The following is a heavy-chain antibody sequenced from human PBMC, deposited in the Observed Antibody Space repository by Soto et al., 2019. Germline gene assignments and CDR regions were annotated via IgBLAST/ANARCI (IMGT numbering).Heavy chain of an antibody. CDR2: ISAYNGNT. CDR1: GYTFTSYG. V-gene: IGHV1-18*04. J-gene: IGHJ6*02. CDR3: AAGWAPLRFLEWLPIYYYYGIDV. D-gene: IGHD3-3*01. Sequence: ASVKVSCKASGYTFTSYGISWVRQAPGQGLEWMGWISAYNGNTNYAQKLQGRVTMTTDTSTSTAYMELRSLTSDDTAVYYCAAGWAPLRFLEWLPIYYYYGIDVCGQGTTVTVSS.